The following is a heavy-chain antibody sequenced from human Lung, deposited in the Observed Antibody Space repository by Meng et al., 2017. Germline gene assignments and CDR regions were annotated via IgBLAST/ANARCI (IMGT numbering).Heavy chain of an antibody. CDR1: GGSFSDYY. Sequence: LQQWGEGLFKPPETLSLTCVVAGGSFSDYYWSWIRQPPGKGLEWIGEINHSGSTNYNPSLESRATISVDTSQNNLSLKLSSVTAADSAVYYCARGPTTMAHDFDYWGQGTLVTVSS. CDR2: INHSGST. J-gene: IGHJ4*02. V-gene: IGHV4-34*01. D-gene: IGHD4-11*01. CDR3: ARGPTTMAHDFDY.